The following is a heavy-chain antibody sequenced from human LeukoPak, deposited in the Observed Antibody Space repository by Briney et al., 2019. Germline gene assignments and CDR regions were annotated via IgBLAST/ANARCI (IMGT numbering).Heavy chain of an antibody. CDR3: AKDSALYDFWSGYHED. V-gene: IGHV3-23*01. J-gene: IGHJ4*02. CDR2: ISGSGGST. D-gene: IGHD3-3*01. CDR1: GFTFSSYS. Sequence: GGSLRLSCAASGFTFSSYSMSWVRQAPGKGLEWVSAISGSGGSTYYADSVKGRFTISRGNSKNTLYLQMNSLRAEDTAVYYCAKDSALYDFWSGYHEDWGQGTLVTVSS.